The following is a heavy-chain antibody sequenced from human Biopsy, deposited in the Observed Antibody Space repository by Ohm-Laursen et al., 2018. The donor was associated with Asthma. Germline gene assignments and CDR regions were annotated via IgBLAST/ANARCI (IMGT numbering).Heavy chain of an antibody. J-gene: IGHJ4*02. CDR1: GFTFRNFG. CDR2: ISSDVRE. D-gene: IGHD1-26*01. Sequence: SLRLSCAASGFTFRNFGMHWVRQAPGKGLEWVALISSDVREWYADSVKGRFTISRDNSRNTLHLEMNSLRAEDTAVYFCAKEVFPGWELRRGPDSWGQGTLVTVSS. CDR3: AKEVFPGWELRRGPDS. V-gene: IGHV3-30*18.